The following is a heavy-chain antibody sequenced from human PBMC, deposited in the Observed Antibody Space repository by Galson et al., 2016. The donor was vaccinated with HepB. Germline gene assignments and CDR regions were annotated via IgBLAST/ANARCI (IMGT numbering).Heavy chain of an antibody. Sequence: SETLSLTCTVSGASISSSYYYWGWIRQSPGQGLEWIGNIYFSGSTYYNPSLKSRVTISADTSKSQFYLEVKSVTVADTAIYYCARGEGSGWTSRPFDPWGQGTLVTVSS. J-gene: IGHJ5*02. CDR1: GASISSSYYY. V-gene: IGHV4-39*07. CDR2: IYFSGST. CDR3: ARGEGSGWTSRPFDP. D-gene: IGHD6-19*01.